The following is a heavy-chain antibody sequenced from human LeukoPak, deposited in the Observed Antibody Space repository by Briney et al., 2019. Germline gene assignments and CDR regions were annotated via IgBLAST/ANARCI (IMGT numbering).Heavy chain of an antibody. CDR3: ARVMYYHENGVPGDAFDL. J-gene: IGHJ3*01. V-gene: IGHV4-59*01. CDR1: GGSISDYF. CDR2: MHDSGST. D-gene: IGHD2-8*01. Sequence: SETLSLTCTVSGGSISDYFWTWVRQPPGKGLEWIGYMHDSGSTDHNPSLKSGVSMSLDTSKNVFSLKLSSVTAADTAMYYCARVMYYHENGVPGDAFDLWGHGTMVTVSS.